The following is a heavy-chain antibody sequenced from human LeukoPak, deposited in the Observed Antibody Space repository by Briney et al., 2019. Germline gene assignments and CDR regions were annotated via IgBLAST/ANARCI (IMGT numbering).Heavy chain of an antibody. V-gene: IGHV4-59*01. CDR2: IYSSGST. D-gene: IGHD2-21*02. J-gene: IGHJ4*02. Sequence: SETLSLTCTVSGGSISSYYWSWIRQPPGKGLEWIGYIYSSGSTDYNPSLKSRITISVDTSKNQFSLKLSSVTAADTAVYYRARFAYCGGHCWYYFDYWGQGSLVTVSS. CDR1: GGSISSYY. CDR3: ARFAYCGGHCWYYFDY.